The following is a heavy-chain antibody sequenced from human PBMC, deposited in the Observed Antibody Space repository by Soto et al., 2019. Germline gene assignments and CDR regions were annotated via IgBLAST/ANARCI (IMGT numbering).Heavy chain of an antibody. V-gene: IGHV4-30-4*01. CDR1: GGSISSGDYY. CDR2: IYYSGST. J-gene: IGHJ4*02. Sequence: SWTLSLTCTFSGGSISSGDYYWCWIRQPPGKGLEWIGYIYYSGSTYYNPSLKSRVTISVDTSKNQFSLRLSSVTAADTAVDYCARDEPSGDLDYWGQGTLVTV. CDR3: ARDEPSGDLDY. D-gene: IGHD7-27*01.